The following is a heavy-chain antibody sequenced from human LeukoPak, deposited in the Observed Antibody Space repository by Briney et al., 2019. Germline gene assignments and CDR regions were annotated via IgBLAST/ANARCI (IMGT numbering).Heavy chain of an antibody. CDR3: TTVLWFGEPRSPFDY. J-gene: IGHJ4*02. Sequence: SETLSLTCTVSGGSITGHYWSWIRQPPGKGLEWIGYIHYTGSTNYNPSLNSRITMSVDTPNNQFSLRLTSVTATDTAVYYCTTVLWFGEPRSPFDYWGQGTLVTVSS. CDR1: GGSITGHY. D-gene: IGHD3-10*01. CDR2: IHYTGST. V-gene: IGHV4-59*11.